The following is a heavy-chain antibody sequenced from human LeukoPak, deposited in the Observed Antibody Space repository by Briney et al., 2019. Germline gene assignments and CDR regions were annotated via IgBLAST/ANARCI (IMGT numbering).Heavy chain of an antibody. V-gene: IGHV3-21*01. J-gene: IGHJ3*02. CDR2: ISSSSSYI. CDR1: GFTFSRYS. CDR3: AKGVLGQWLVDAFDI. Sequence: GGSLRLSCAASGFTFSRYSMNWVRQAPGKGLEWVSSISSSSSYIYYADSLKGRFTISRDNARNSLYLQMNSLRAEDTAVYYCAKGVLGQWLVDAFDIWGQGTMVTVSS. D-gene: IGHD6-19*01.